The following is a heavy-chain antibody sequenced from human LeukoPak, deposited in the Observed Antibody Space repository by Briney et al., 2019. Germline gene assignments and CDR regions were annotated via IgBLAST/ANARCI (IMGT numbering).Heavy chain of an antibody. CDR3: ARVSSSSGNDY. V-gene: IGHV3-64*01. Sequence: PGGSLRLSCAVSGFTFSSYAMHWVRQAPGKGLEYVSGISSNGGSTYYANSVKGRFTISRDNSKNTLYLQMGSLRAEDVAVYYCARVSSSSGNDYWGQGTLVTVSS. CDR1: GFTFSSYA. CDR2: ISSNGGST. D-gene: IGHD6-6*01. J-gene: IGHJ4*02.